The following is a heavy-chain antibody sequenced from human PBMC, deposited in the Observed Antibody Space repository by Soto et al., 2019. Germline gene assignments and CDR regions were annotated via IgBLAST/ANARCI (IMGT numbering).Heavy chain of an antibody. V-gene: IGHV4-34*01. CDR3: ARARVEIVVVVAATPFGFDP. D-gene: IGHD2-15*01. CDR1: GGSFSGYY. J-gene: IGHJ5*02. Sequence: SETLSLTCAVYGGSFSGYYWSWIRQPPGKGLEWIGEINHSGSTNYNPSLKSRVTISVDTSKNQFSLKLSSVTAADTAVYYCARARVEIVVVVAATPFGFDPWGQGTLVTVCS. CDR2: INHSGST.